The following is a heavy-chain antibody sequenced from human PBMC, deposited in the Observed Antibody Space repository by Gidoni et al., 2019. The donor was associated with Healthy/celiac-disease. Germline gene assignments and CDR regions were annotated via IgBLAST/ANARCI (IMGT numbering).Heavy chain of an antibody. V-gene: IGHV3-48*03. D-gene: IGHD6-13*01. Sequence: EVQLVESGGGLVQPGGSLRLSCAASGFTFSSYEMNWVRQAPGKGLEWVSYISSSGSTIYYADSVKGRFTISRDNAKNSLYLQMNSLRAEDTAVYYCASRYSSSWSYYYYYGMDVWGQGTTVTVSS. CDR1: GFTFSSYE. CDR3: ASRYSSSWSYYYYYGMDV. J-gene: IGHJ6*02. CDR2: ISSSGSTI.